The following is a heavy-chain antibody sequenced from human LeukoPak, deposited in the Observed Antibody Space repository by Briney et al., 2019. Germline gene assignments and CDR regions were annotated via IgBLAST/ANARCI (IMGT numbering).Heavy chain of an antibody. CDR2: FDPEDGET. CDR3: ATVSGSYYRPRFWFDY. CDR1: GYTLTELS. V-gene: IGHV1-24*01. Sequence: GASVKVSCKVSGYTLTELSMHWVRQAPGKGLEWMGGFDPEDGETIYAQKFQGRVTMTEDTSTDTAYMELSSLRSEDTAVYYCATVSGSYYRPRFWFDYWGQGTLVTVSS. D-gene: IGHD1-26*01. J-gene: IGHJ4*02.